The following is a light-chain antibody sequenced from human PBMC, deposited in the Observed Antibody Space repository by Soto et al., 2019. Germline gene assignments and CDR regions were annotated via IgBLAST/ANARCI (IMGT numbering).Light chain of an antibody. J-gene: IGLJ1*01. CDR1: SSDIGAYDY. CDR3: FSFTTISTHV. V-gene: IGLV2-14*01. CDR2: EVN. Sequence: QCVLNQPAYLSGSPGQSITLSCTGTSSDIGAYDYVSWFQRHPGKAPKLIISEVNNRPSGVSNRFSGSKSGNTAYLTISGLQVEDEAEYFCFSFTTISTHVFGTGTKVTVL.